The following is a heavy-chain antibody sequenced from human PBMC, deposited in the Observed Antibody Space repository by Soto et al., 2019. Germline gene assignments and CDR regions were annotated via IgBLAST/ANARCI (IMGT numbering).Heavy chain of an antibody. CDR1: GGSISSGDYY. V-gene: IGHV4-30-4*01. D-gene: IGHD2-2*01. CDR2: IYYSGST. Sequence: QVQLQESGPGLVKPSQTLSLTCTVSGGSISSGDYYWSWIRQPPGKGLEWIGYIYYSGSTYYTPPLRSRVTISVDPSKNQFPLKLSSVTAADTAVYYCASRKSSPYVDYWCQGTLVTVSS. J-gene: IGHJ4*02. CDR3: ASRKSSPYVDY.